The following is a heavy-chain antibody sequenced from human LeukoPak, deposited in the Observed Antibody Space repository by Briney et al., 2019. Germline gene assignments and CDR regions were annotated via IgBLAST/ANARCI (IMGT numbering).Heavy chain of an antibody. Sequence: GGSLGLSCAASGFTFDDYAMHWVRQAPGKGLEWVSGISWNSGSIGYADSVKGRFTISRDNAKNSLYLQMNSLRAEDTAVYYCAKDRGITMIAQDSWGQGTLVTVSS. CDR3: AKDRGITMIAQDS. D-gene: IGHD3-22*01. CDR2: ISWNSGSI. CDR1: GFTFDDYA. J-gene: IGHJ4*02. V-gene: IGHV3-9*01.